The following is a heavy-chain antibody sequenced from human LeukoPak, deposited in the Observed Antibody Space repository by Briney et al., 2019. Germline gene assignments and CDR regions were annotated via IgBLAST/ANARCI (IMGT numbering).Heavy chain of an antibody. Sequence: SETLSLTCAVYDGSFGGYYWSWIRQPPGKGLEWIGEINHSGSTNYNPSLKSRVTISLDTSKSQFSLKVRYVTAADTAVYYCARGLNDSWTGENYWGQGTLVTVSS. CDR2: INHSGST. V-gene: IGHV4-34*01. J-gene: IGHJ4*02. CDR1: DGSFGGYY. D-gene: IGHD3-3*01. CDR3: ARGLNDSWTGENY.